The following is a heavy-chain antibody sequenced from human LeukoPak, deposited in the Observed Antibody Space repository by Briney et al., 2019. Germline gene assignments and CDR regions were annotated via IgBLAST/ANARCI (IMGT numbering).Heavy chain of an antibody. Sequence: GASVKVSCKASGYTFTSYGISWVRQAPGQGLEWTGWISAYNGNRNYAQKLQGRVTMTTDTSTSTAYMELRSLRSDDTAVYYCASNPVYDILTGYAHYYYYYGMDVWGKGTTVTVSS. D-gene: IGHD3-9*01. CDR2: ISAYNGNR. CDR3: ASNPVYDILTGYAHYYYYYGMDV. CDR1: GYTFTSYG. J-gene: IGHJ6*04. V-gene: IGHV1-18*04.